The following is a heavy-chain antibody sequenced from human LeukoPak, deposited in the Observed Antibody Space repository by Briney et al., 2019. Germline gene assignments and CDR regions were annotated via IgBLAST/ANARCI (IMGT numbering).Heavy chain of an antibody. CDR3: ARTSRFGGDWSLDY. J-gene: IGHJ4*02. CDR1: GGSFSDYY. V-gene: IGHV4-34*01. CDR2: INHSGST. Sequence: PSETLSLTCAVSGGSFSDYYWSWIRQPPGKGLEWIGEINHSGSTNYNPSLKSRVTLSVDTSERQFSLKVKSVAAADTAVYYCARTSRFGGDWSLDYWGRGALVTVSS. D-gene: IGHD2-21*02.